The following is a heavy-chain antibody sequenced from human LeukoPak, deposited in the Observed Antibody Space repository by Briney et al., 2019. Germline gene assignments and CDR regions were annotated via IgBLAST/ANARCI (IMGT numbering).Heavy chain of an antibody. CDR2: IRSKANTYAT. V-gene: IGHV3-73*01. J-gene: IGHJ4*02. CDR1: GFTSSGSA. Sequence: PGGSLRLSCAASGFTSSGSARRWVRQASGKGLEWVGRIRSKANTYATAYPASVEGRFTNSRDDSKNTAYLQMSSLKTEDTAVYYCTSFIRYSSGWPYPPGDYCGQGTLVTVSS. CDR3: TSFIRYSSGWPYPPGDY. D-gene: IGHD6-19*01.